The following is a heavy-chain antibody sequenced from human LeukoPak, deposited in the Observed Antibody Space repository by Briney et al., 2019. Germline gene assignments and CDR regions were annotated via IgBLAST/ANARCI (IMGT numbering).Heavy chain of an antibody. J-gene: IGHJ3*02. CDR1: GFTFSTYA. CDR3: ERSISVGAFDI. Sequence: GGSLRLSCAASGFTFSTYAMHWVRQAPGKGLEWVGVISSDGSDEWYAESAKGRFTISRDNSKNTLYLQIDSLRPEDTAIYYSERSISVGAFDIWGQGTMVTVSS. CDR2: ISSDGSDE. D-gene: IGHD6-25*01. V-gene: IGHV3-30*04.